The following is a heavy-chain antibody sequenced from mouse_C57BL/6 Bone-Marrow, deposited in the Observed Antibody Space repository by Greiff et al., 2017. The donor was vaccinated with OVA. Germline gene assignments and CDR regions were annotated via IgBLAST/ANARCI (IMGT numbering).Heavy chain of an antibody. CDR2: IDPSDSYT. J-gene: IGHJ3*01. Sequence: QVQLQQPGAELVMPGASVKLSCKASGYTFTSYWMHWVKQRPGQGLEWIGEIDPSDSYTNYNQKFKGKSKLTVDKSSSTAYMQLSSLTSEDSAVYYCAREGDYGSSPWFAYWGQGTLVTVSA. CDR1: GYTFTSYW. CDR3: AREGDYGSSPWFAY. V-gene: IGHV1-69*01. D-gene: IGHD1-1*01.